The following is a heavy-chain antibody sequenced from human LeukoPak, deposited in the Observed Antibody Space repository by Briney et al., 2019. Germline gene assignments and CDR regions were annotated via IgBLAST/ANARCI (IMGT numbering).Heavy chain of an antibody. CDR1: GFTFSSYA. D-gene: IGHD6-19*01. Sequence: GGSLRLSCAASGFTFSSYAMSWVRQAPGKGLEWVSAISGSGGSTYYADSVKGRFTISRDNSKNTLYLQMNSLRAEDTAVYYCAKDRRGSSGWYSPLDYWGQGTLVTVSS. V-gene: IGHV3-23*01. CDR2: ISGSGGST. J-gene: IGHJ4*02. CDR3: AKDRRGSSGWYSPLDY.